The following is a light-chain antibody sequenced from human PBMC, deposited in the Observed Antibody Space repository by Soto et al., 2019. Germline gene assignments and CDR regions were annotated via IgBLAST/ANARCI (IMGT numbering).Light chain of an antibody. CDR2: GAS. V-gene: IGKV3-20*01. CDR1: QSVSSSY. Sequence: EIVLTQSPGTLSLSPGKRATLSCRASQSVSSSYLAWYQQKPGQAPRLLIYGASSRATGIPDRFSGSGSGTDFTLTISRLEPDDFAVYYCQQYGSSPNTFGQGTKLEIK. J-gene: IGKJ2*01. CDR3: QQYGSSPNT.